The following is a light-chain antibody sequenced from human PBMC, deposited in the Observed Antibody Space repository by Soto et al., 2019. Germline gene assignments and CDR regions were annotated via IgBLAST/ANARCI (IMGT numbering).Light chain of an antibody. Sequence: IQMTQSPSTLSASAGDSVTITCRASESISSWLAWYRQKPGKAPNLLIYAASTLQSGVSSRITGSGSGTEFTLTISSLQPDDFATYYCQQYNSYPWTFGQGTKVDIK. V-gene: IGKV1-5*01. CDR3: QQYNSYPWT. J-gene: IGKJ1*01. CDR1: ESISSW. CDR2: AAS.